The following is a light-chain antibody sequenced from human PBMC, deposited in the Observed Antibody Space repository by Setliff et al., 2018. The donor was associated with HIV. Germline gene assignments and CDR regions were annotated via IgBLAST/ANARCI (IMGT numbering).Light chain of an antibody. CDR3: QVWDSSSDHHV. V-gene: IGLV3-21*03. CDR1: NIGSKS. CDR2: DDN. J-gene: IGLJ1*01. Sequence: SYELTQPPSVSVAPGKTARITCGVNNIGSKSVHWYQQKPGQAPVLVVYDDNDRPSGIPERFSGSNSGNTATLTISRVEAGDEADYYCQVWDSSSDHHVFGTGTKGTVL.